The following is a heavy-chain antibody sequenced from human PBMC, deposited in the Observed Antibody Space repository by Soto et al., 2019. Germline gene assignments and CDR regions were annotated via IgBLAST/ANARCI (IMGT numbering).Heavy chain of an antibody. CDR1: GYTFTAYY. V-gene: IGHV1-2*04. CDR2: INPNSGGT. Sequence: VKVSCKASGYTFTAYYIHWVRQGPGRGLEWVGWINPNSGGTYYAQNFQGWVTMTRDTSISTAYMELSRLRSDDTAVYYCATSRASIAVAGETEYYFDYWGQGTLVTVSS. D-gene: IGHD6-19*01. J-gene: IGHJ4*02. CDR3: ATSRASIAVAGETEYYFDY.